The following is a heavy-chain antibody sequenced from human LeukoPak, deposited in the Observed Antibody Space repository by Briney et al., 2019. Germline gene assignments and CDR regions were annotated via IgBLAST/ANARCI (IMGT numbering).Heavy chain of an antibody. CDR1: GFTFGDYA. J-gene: IGHJ4*02. D-gene: IGHD6-19*01. CDR3: TTLEGYSSQY. Sequence: GGSLRLSCTASGFTFGDYAMSWFRQVPGKGLEWVGFIRSKAYGGTTEYAASVKGRFTISRDDSKSIAYLQMNSLKTEDTAVYYCTTLEGYSSQYWGQGTLVTVSS. CDR2: IRSKAYGGTT. V-gene: IGHV3-49*03.